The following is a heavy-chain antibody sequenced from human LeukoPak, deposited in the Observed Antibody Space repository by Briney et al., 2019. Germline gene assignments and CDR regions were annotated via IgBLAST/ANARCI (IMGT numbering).Heavy chain of an antibody. Sequence: SETLSLTCTVSGGPISSSSYYWDWIRQPPGKGLEWIGNIYYSGSTYYNPSLKSRVTISVDTSKDQFSLKLTSVTAADTAVYYCARQGGDGYPIDYWGQGTLATVSS. V-gene: IGHV4-39*01. CDR3: ARQGGDGYPIDY. D-gene: IGHD5-24*01. J-gene: IGHJ4*02. CDR1: GGPISSSSYY. CDR2: IYYSGST.